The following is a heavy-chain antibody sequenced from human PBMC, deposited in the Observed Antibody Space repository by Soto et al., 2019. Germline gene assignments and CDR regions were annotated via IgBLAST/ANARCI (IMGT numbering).Heavy chain of an antibody. CDR2: IIPILGIA. V-gene: IGHV1-69*02. CDR3: ARSTVPAASFYSYYGMDV. D-gene: IGHD2-2*01. J-gene: IGHJ6*02. CDR1: GGTFSSYT. Sequence: QVQLVQSGAEVKKPGSSVKVSCKASGGTFSSYTISWVRQAPGQGLEWMGRIIPILGIANYAQKFQGRVTITADKSTSTAYRELSSLRSEDTAVYYCARSTVPAASFYSYYGMDVWGQGTTVTVSS.